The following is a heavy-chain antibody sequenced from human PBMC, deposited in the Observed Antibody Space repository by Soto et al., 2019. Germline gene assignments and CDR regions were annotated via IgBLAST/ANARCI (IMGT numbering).Heavy chain of an antibody. V-gene: IGHV4-61*01. J-gene: IGHJ5*02. D-gene: IGHD4-4*01. CDR2: VYYSGST. CDR1: GGSVSSGSYY. Sequence: QVQLQESGPGLVKPSETLSLTCTVSGGSVSSGSYYWNWIRQPPGKGLEWIGFVYYSGSTNYNPSFKSRVTISLDTSKHQFSLKLSSVTAADTAVYYCATDSYSNLWPWGQGTLVTVSS. CDR3: ATDSYSNLWP.